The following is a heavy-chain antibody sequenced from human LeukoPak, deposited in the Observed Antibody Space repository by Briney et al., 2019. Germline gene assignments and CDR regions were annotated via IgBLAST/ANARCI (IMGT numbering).Heavy chain of an antibody. V-gene: IGHV3-64*01. Sequence: GGSLRLSCAASGFTFSTYAMHWVRQAPGKGLEYVSEISSNGGSTYYANSVKGRFTISRDNSKNTLYLQMGSLRAEDMAVYYCARDPGYCSGGSYYYFDSWGQGTLVTVSS. J-gene: IGHJ4*02. CDR1: GFTFSTYA. D-gene: IGHD2-15*01. CDR2: ISSNGGST. CDR3: ARDPGYCSGGSYYYFDS.